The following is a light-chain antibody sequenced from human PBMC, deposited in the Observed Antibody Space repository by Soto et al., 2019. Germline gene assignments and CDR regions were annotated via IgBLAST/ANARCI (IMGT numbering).Light chain of an antibody. CDR3: ETWDSNTRV. CDR2: LEGSGNC. Sequence: QSVLTQSSSASASLGSSVKLTCTLSSGHSSNIIAWHQQQPGKAPRYLMKLEGSGNCNKGSGVPDRFSGSSFGTDRYLTISNLQSEDEADYYCETWDSNTRVFGGGTQLTVL. J-gene: IGLJ3*02. V-gene: IGLV4-60*03. CDR1: SGHSSNI.